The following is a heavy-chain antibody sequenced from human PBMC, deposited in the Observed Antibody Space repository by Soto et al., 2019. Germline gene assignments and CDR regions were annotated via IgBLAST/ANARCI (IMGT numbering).Heavy chain of an antibody. CDR2: ISYGGSNK. CDR3: AKDYHCSGWYYFDY. V-gene: IGHV3-30*18. J-gene: IGHJ4*02. D-gene: IGHD6-19*01. CDR1: GFTFSSYG. Sequence: QVQLVESGGGVVQPGRSLRLSCAASGFTFSSYGMHWVRQAPGEGLEWVATISYGGSNKYYTESGKGRVTISRDNSKNTLYLQMNSLSAEDTAVYYCAKDYHCSGWYYFDYWGQGTLVTVSS.